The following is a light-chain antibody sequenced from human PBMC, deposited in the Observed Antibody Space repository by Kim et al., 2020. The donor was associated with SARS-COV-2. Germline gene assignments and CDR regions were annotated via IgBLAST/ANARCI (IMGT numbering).Light chain of an antibody. CDR1: RLGERN. V-gene: IGLV3-1*01. J-gene: IGLJ3*02. CDR3: QAWDSGAVV. Sequence: SVSPGQTVTITCSGDRLGERNVFWFHQRPGQSPVLVMYENNKRPSGIPERFSGSTSGNTATLTISETQAMDEADYYCQAWDSGAVVFGGGTQLTVL. CDR2: ENN.